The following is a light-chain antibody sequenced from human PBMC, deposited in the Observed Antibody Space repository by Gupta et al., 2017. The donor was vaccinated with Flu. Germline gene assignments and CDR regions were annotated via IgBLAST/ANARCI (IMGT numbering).Light chain of an antibody. V-gene: IGKV3-20*01. CDR2: DVS. CDR3: QQYDGAPRT. J-gene: IGKJ1*01. Sequence: GSLSLSPEERATLSCRASQTINSRYLAWYQQKAGQAPRLLIYDVSNRAIGVPDRFSGSGSGTDFTLTISRVEPEDSAVYYCQQYDGAPRTFGQGTKVEIK. CDR1: QTINSRY.